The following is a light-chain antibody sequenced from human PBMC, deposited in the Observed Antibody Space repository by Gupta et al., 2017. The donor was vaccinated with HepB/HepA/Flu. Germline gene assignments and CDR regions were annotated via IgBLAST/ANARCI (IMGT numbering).Light chain of an antibody. CDR1: QDISRS. CDR2: EAS. CDR3: QQNDKVPLT. Sequence: IQMTQSPSSLSASVGDRFTIPCQASQDISRSLNWYQQKPGKAPNLLIYEASTGESGVPSRFSGSGSGTDFTFTISSLQPEDIATYYCQQNDKVPLTFGGGTKVEIK. V-gene: IGKV1-33*01. J-gene: IGKJ4*01.